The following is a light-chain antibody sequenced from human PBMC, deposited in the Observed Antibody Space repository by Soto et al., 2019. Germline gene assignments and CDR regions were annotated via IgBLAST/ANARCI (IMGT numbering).Light chain of an antibody. V-gene: IGKV4-1*01. J-gene: IGKJ1*01. CDR3: QQYINAPQT. CDR1: QSVLYSPNNKNY. Sequence: DIVMTQSPDSLAVSLGERATINCKSSQSVLYSPNNKNYLAWYQQKPGQPPKLLVYWASTRESGVPDRFSGSGTDTHFTLTINSLQAEDVAVYYCQQYINAPQTFGQGTKVEI. CDR2: WAS.